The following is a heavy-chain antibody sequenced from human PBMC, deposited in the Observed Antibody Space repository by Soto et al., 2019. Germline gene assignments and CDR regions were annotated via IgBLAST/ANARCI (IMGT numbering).Heavy chain of an antibody. CDR3: ARTPRGYSSDY. CDR2: IYYSGST. Sequence: SETLSLTCTVSGGSISSDYWSWIRQPPGKGLEWIGYIYYSGSTNYNPSLKSRVTISVDTSANQFSLNLSSVTAADTAVYYCARTPRGYSSDYWGQGTRVTVSS. CDR1: GGSISSDY. V-gene: IGHV4-59*08. D-gene: IGHD6-13*01. J-gene: IGHJ4*02.